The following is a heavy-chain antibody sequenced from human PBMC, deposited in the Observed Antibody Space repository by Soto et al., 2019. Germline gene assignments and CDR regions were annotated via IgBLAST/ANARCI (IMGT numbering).Heavy chain of an antibody. Sequence: QVQLVESGGGVVQPGRSLRLSCAASGFTFSSYGMHWVRQAPGKGLEWVAVISYDGSNKYYADSVKGRFTISRDNSKNTLDLKMNSLRAEDTAVYYCAKDSGGYSYGTMDYWGQGTLVTVSS. CDR1: GFTFSSYG. J-gene: IGHJ4*02. D-gene: IGHD5-18*01. V-gene: IGHV3-30*18. CDR2: ISYDGSNK. CDR3: AKDSGGYSYGTMDY.